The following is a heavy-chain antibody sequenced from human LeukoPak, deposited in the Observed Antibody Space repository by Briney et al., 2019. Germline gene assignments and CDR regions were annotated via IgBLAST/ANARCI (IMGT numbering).Heavy chain of an antibody. V-gene: IGHV3-30*04. J-gene: IGHJ4*02. Sequence: GGSLRLSCAASGFTLSNYHMHWVRQAPGRGLEWVALIPHDGGGKQHAASVQDRFTISRDNSENTVYLQMNSLRHDDAAVYFCAREGYTSGRAAAFDFWGRGTLVTVSS. D-gene: IGHD6-19*01. CDR1: GFTLSNYH. CDR2: IPHDGGGK. CDR3: AREGYTSGRAAAFDF.